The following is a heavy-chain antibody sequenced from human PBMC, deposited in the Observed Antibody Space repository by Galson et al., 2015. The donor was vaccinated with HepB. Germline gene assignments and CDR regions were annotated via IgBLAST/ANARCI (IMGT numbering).Heavy chain of an antibody. CDR1: GYSFSNYG. J-gene: IGHJ6*02. CDR3: ARDSRLELRLNNYFSYGVDV. D-gene: IGHD1-1*01. V-gene: IGHV1-18*01. CDR2: FSGYDGST. Sequence: SVKVSCKASGYSFSNYGLSWIRQAPGPGLEWMGWFSGYDGSTNYAQRFQGRVTMTADASTGTAYLELRNLRSDDTAVYYCARDSRLELRLNNYFSYGVDVWGQGSAVIVSS.